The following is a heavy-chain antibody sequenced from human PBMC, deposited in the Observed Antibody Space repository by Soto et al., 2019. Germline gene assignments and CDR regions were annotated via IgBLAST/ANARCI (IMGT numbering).Heavy chain of an antibody. D-gene: IGHD3-3*01. Sequence: PSETLSLTCAVSGGSISDSYWCWIRQPPGKGLEWIGYIYYSGTNNYNPSLMSRVTMSVDTSKNQVSLRLSSVTAADTAVYYCARGQRFSDSFDPWGQGTLVTVSS. CDR2: IYYSGTN. V-gene: IGHV4-59*01. J-gene: IGHJ5*02. CDR3: ARGQRFSDSFDP. CDR1: GGSISDSY.